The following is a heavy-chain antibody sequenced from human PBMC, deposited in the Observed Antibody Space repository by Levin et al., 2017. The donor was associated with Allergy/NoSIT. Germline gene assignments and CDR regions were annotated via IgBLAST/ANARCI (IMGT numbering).Heavy chain of an antibody. D-gene: IGHD3-22*01. J-gene: IGHJ4*02. Sequence: GGSLRLSCGASGFTLSTYGMQWVRQPPGKGLEWVAFLSFGGTNQYYADSVKGRFAISRDISKNTLILQMNSLRTEDTAVYYCAKLKHQYASSGFSMDWWGLGTLVTVSS. V-gene: IGHV3-30*18. CDR1: GFTLSTYG. CDR2: LSFGGTNQ. CDR3: AKLKHQYASSGFSMDW.